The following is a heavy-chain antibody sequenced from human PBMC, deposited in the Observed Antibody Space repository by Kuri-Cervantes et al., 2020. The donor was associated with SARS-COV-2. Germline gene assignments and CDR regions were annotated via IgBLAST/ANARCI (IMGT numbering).Heavy chain of an antibody. V-gene: IGHV1-46*01. CDR3: ARDLTVTTTYYYYYGMDV. CDR1: GYTFTSYY. J-gene: IGHJ6*02. CDR2: INPSGGST. Sequence: ASVKVSCKASGYTFTSYYMHWVPQAPGQGLEWMGIINPSGGSTSYAQKFQGRVTMTRDTSTSTVYMELSSLRSEDTAVYYCARDLTVTTTYYYYYGMDVWGQGTTVTVSS. D-gene: IGHD4-11*01.